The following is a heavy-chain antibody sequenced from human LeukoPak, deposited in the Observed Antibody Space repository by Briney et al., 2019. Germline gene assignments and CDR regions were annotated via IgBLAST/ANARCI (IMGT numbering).Heavy chain of an antibody. CDR1: GGSISSYY. V-gene: IGHV4-4*07. J-gene: IGHJ4*02. CDR2: IYTSGST. D-gene: IGHD3-10*01. Sequence: SETLSLTCTVSGGSISSYYWSWIRQPAGKGLEWIGRIYTSGSTNYNPSLKSRVTMSVDTSKNQFSLKLSSVTAADTAVYYCARDQYYYGSGSYGLDYWGQGTLVTVSS. CDR3: ARDQYYYGSGSYGLDY.